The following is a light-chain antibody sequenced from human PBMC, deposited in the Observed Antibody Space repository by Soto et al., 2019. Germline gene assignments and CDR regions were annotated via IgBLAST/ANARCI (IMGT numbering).Light chain of an antibody. J-gene: IGKJ1*01. V-gene: IGKV3-20*01. Sequence: EIVLTQSPGTLSLSPGERATLSCRASQSVSSSYLAWYQQKPGQAPRLLLYGASSRATGIPDRFSGSGSGTDFTLNISRLEPEDFAVYYCQQYGSSPRTFCQGTKVEIK. CDR1: QSVSSSY. CDR2: GAS. CDR3: QQYGSSPRT.